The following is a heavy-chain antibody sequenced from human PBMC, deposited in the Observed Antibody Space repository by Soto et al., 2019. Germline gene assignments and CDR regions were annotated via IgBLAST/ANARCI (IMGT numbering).Heavy chain of an antibody. V-gene: IGHV3-11*01. CDR3: ARDSEVHYGMDV. Sequence: GGSLRLSCEASGFTFSGYYMSWIRQAPGKGLEWVSYISSSGTTIYYADSVKGRFTISRDNTKHSVHLQMNSLRAEDTAVYYCARDSEVHYGMDVCGQGPTVTVYS. CDR1: GFTFSGYY. D-gene: IGHD3-10*01. J-gene: IGHJ6*01. CDR2: ISSSGTTI.